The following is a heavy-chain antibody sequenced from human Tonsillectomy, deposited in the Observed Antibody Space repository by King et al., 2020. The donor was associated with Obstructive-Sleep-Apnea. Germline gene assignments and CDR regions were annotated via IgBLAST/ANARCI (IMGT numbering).Heavy chain of an antibody. V-gene: IGHV4-59*01. J-gene: IGHJ3*02. D-gene: IGHD4-23*01. CDR3: ARVWSTVVTNDAFDI. CDR2: IDYTGTT. CDR1: GGSISSYS. Sequence: VQLQESGPGLVKPSETLSLTCTVSGGSISSYSWTWIPQPPGKGLEWIGYIDYTGTTNYHPSLKSRVTIAIDTSKNQFFLKLSSVTAADTAVYYCARVWSTVVTNDAFDIWGQGTMVTVSS.